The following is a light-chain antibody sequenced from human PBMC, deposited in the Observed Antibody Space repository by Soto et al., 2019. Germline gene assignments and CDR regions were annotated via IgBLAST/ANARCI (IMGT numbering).Light chain of an antibody. CDR2: DNN. CDR1: SSNIGAGYD. J-gene: IGLJ2*01. CDR3: QSFDTSLSGFVV. Sequence: QSVLTQPPSMSGAPGQRVTISCTGSSSNIGAGYDVHWYQQHPGTAPKLLIFDNNNRPSGVPDRFSGSKSDTSASLAITGLQAEDEADYYCQSFDTSLSGFVVFGGGTNSPS. V-gene: IGLV1-40*01.